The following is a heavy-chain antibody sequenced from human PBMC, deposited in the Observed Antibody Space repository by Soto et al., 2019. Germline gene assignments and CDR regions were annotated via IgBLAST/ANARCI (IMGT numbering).Heavy chain of an antibody. Sequence: GSLRLSCAASGFSFSNFAVNWVRQAPGKGLEWVSTISGSGGTTYYADSVKGRFTISRDNSQDTLFLQMNSLRAEDTAVYYCAKIGPAGGATGPYYYFECWGPGTLVTVSS. D-gene: IGHD1-26*01. CDR3: AKIGPAGGATGPYYYFEC. V-gene: IGHV3-23*01. CDR2: ISGSGGTT. CDR1: GFSFSNFA. J-gene: IGHJ4*02.